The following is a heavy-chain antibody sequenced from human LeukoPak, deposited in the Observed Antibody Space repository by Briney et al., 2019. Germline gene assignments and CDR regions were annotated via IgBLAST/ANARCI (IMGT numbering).Heavy chain of an antibody. CDR2: IYHSGST. CDR1: GYSISSGYY. J-gene: IGHJ3*02. V-gene: IGHV4-38-2*02. CDR3: ARGYDSSGYYRGYYAFDI. D-gene: IGHD3-22*01. Sequence: PSETLSLTCTVSGYSISSGYYWGWIRQPPGKGREWIGSIYHSGSTYYNPSLKSRVTISVDTSKNQFSLKLSSVTAADTAVYYCARGYDSSGYYRGYYAFDIWGQGTMVTVSS.